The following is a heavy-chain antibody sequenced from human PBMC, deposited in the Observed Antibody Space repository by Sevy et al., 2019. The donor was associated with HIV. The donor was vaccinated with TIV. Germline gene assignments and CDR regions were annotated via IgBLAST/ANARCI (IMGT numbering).Heavy chain of an antibody. J-gene: IGHJ4*02. CDR2: ISAYNGNT. D-gene: IGHD5-18*01. CDR1: GYTFTSYG. CDR3: ARDLPTTGYTGFDY. V-gene: IGHV1-18*04. Sequence: ASVKVSCKASGYTFTSYGISWVRQAPGQGLEWMGWISAYNGNTNYAQKLQGRVTMTTDTSTSTAYMELRRLRSDDTAVYYCARDLPTTGYTGFDYWGQGTLVTVSS.